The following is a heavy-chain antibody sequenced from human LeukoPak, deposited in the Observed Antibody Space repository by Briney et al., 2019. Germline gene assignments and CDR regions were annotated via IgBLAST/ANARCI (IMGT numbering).Heavy chain of an antibody. CDR2: IYNSGST. Sequence: PSETLSLTCSVSGGSISSSTYYWGWIRQPPGKGLEWIGNIYNSGSTYYNPSPKSRVTISVDTSKNQFSLKLSSVTAADTAVYCSNLGWFDPWGQGTLVTVSS. CDR1: GGSISSSTYY. J-gene: IGHJ5*02. D-gene: IGHD6-13*01. V-gene: IGHV4-39*01. CDR3: NLGWFDP.